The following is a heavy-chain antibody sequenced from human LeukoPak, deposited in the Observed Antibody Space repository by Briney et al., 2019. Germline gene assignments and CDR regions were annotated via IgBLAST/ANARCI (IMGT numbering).Heavy chain of an antibody. CDR2: IHYNGST. Sequence: SETLSLTCTVSGGSISSSSDFWGWIRQPPGKAPEWIGSIHYNGSTHDNPSLKSRVTMAVDMSQNQFSLKLTSVTAADTAVYYCARHGCSGGSCYDYWGQGTLVTVSS. V-gene: IGHV4-39*01. D-gene: IGHD2-15*01. J-gene: IGHJ4*02. CDR1: GGSISSSSDF. CDR3: ARHGCSGGSCYDY.